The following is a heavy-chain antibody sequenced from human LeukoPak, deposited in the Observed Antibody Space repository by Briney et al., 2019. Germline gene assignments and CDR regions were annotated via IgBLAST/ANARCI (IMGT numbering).Heavy chain of an antibody. CDR3: ASPTGEATR. D-gene: IGHD7-27*01. J-gene: IGHJ4*02. CDR1: GGSLRCYY. Sequence: PSETLSLTCAVYGGSLRCYYWSWVRQPPGKGLEWIGEINHSGDTNYNPSLKSRVTMSVDTSKSQFSLKLTSVTAADTAMYYCASPTGEATRWGQGTLVTVSS. V-gene: IGHV4-34*01. CDR2: INHSGDT.